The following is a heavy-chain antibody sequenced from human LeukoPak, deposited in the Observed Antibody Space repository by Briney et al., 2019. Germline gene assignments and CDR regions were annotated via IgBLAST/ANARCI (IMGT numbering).Heavy chain of an antibody. J-gene: IGHJ3*02. CDR2: IYYSGST. CDR1: GGSISSYY. V-gene: IGHV4-59*01. Sequence: SETLSLTCTVSGGSISSYYWSWIRQPPGKGLEWIGYIYYSGSTNYNPSLKSRVTISVDTSKNQFSLKLSSVTAADTAVYYCARELSYCDILTGYYRWYAFDIWGQGTMVTVSS. CDR3: ARELSYCDILTGYYRWYAFDI. D-gene: IGHD3-9*01.